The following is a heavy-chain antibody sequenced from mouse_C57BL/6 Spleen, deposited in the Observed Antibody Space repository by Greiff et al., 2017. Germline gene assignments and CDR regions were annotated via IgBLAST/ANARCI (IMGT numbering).Heavy chain of an antibody. CDR2: IHPNSGST. CDR3: SALPSHWYCDV. CDR1: GYTFTSYW. D-gene: IGHD6-1*01. J-gene: IGHJ1*03. Sequence: QVQLKQPGAELVKPGASVKLSCKASGYTFTSYWMHWVKQRPGQGLEWIGMIHPNSGSTNYNEKFKSKATLTVDKSSSTAYMQLSSLTSEDSAVYYLSALPSHWYCDVWGTGTTVTVSS. V-gene: IGHV1-64*01.